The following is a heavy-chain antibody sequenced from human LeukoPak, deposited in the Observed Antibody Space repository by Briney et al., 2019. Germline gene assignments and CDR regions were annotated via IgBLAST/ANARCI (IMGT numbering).Heavy chain of an antibody. D-gene: IGHD3-3*01. CDR3: ARGQYARTIFGVVISTDWFDP. CDR1: GGSFSGYY. V-gene: IGHV4-34*01. Sequence: SETLSLTCAVYGGSFSGYYWSWIRQPPGKGLEWIGEINHSGSTNYNPSLKSRVTISVDTSKNQSSLKLSSVTAADTAVYYCARGQYARTIFGVVISTDWFDPWGQGTLVTVSS. J-gene: IGHJ5*02. CDR2: INHSGST.